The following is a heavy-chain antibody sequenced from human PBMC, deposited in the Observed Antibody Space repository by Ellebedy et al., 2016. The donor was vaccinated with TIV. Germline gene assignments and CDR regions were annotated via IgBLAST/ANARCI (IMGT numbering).Heavy chain of an antibody. V-gene: IGHV1-69*06. J-gene: IGHJ6*02. CDR1: GGTFSSYA. CDR3: AAGNAPWDDFWSGYYTSYYYYGMDV. D-gene: IGHD3-3*01. CDR2: IIPIFGTA. Sequence: SVKVSXXASGGTFSSYAISWVRQAPGQGLEWMGGIIPIFGTANYAQKFQGRVTITADKSTSTAYMELSSLRSEDTAVYYCAAGNAPWDDFWSGYYTSYYYYGMDVWGQGTTVTVSS.